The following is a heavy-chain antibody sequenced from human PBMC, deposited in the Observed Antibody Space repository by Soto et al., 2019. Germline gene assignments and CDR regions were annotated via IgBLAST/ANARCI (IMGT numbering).Heavy chain of an antibody. D-gene: IGHD3-3*01. CDR2: ISYDGSNK. J-gene: IGHJ4*02. V-gene: IGHV3-30*18. Sequence: QVQLVESGGGVVQPGRSLRLSCAASGFTFSSYGMHWVRQAPGKGLEWVAVISYDGSNKYYADSVKGRFTISRDNSKNTLYLQMNSLRAEDTAVYYCAKGVAIFGGVTPPGYWGQGTLVTVSS. CDR1: GFTFSSYG. CDR3: AKGVAIFGGVTPPGY.